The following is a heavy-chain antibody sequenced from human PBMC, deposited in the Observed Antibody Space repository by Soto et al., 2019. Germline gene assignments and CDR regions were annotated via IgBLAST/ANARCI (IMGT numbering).Heavy chain of an antibody. CDR3: ARYGGTYYVY. Sequence: SETLSLTYTVPGSSVSSHYWSWIRQPPGKGLEWIGFISYSGSTSYNPSLKSRVSISLDTSENQFSLKLSSVTAADTAVYYCARYGGTYYVYWGQGTLVTVSS. V-gene: IGHV4-59*02. D-gene: IGHD1-26*01. CDR1: GSSVSSHY. CDR2: ISYSGST. J-gene: IGHJ4*02.